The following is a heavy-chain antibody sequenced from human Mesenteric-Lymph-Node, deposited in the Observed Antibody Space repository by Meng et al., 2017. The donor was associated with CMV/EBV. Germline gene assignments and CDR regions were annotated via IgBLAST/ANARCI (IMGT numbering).Heavy chain of an antibody. V-gene: IGHV3-7*01. CDR1: GFTFSGYS. D-gene: IGHD2-15*01. CDR3: ARDPTPSRILPRGNFDY. Sequence: GESLKISCAGSGFTFSGYSMNWVRQAPDKGLEWVANIKQDGSEKYYVESVKGRLIISRDNAKNSLYLYMNSLRAEDTAVYYCARDPTPSRILPRGNFDYWGQGALVTVSS. J-gene: IGHJ4*02. CDR2: IKQDGSEK.